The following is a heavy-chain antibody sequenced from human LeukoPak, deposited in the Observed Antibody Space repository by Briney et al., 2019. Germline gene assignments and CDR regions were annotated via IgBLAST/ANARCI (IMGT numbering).Heavy chain of an antibody. CDR1: GGSISSSSYY. J-gene: IGHJ4*02. V-gene: IGHV4-39*07. Sequence: SETLSLTCTVSGGSISSSSYYWGWIRQPPGKGLEWIGSIYYSGSTYYNPSLKSRVTISVDTSKNQFSLKLSSVTAADTAVYYCARDHLAPYSGSYFDYWGQGTLVTVSS. CDR3: ARDHLAPYSGSYFDY. D-gene: IGHD1-26*01. CDR2: IYYSGST.